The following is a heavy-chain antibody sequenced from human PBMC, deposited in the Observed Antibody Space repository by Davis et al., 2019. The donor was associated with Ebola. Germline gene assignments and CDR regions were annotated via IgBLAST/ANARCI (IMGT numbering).Heavy chain of an antibody. CDR1: GFTFSSYG. CDR3: ANDGSGSYYIGFDY. CDR2: ISYDGSNK. Sequence: GESLKISCAASGFTFSSYGMHWVRQAPGKGLEWVAVISYDGSNKYYADSVKGRFTISRDNSKNTLYLQMNSLRAEDTAVYYCANDGSGSYYIGFDYWGQGTLVTVSS. V-gene: IGHV3-30*18. J-gene: IGHJ4*02. D-gene: IGHD3-10*01.